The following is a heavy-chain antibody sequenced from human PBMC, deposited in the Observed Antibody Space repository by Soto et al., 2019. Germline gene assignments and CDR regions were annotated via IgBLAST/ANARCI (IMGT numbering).Heavy chain of an antibody. CDR3: ARQTEYYYASGRAAPLYGMDV. Sequence: SETLSLTCAVHGGSLSGYFWSWIRQPPGKGLEWIGEINHSGSTNYNPSLKSRVTLSVDTSKSQFSLKVTSVTAADTAVYFCARQTEYYYASGRAAPLYGMDVWGQGTTVTVSS. J-gene: IGHJ6*02. V-gene: IGHV4-34*01. D-gene: IGHD3-10*01. CDR1: GGSLSGYF. CDR2: INHSGST.